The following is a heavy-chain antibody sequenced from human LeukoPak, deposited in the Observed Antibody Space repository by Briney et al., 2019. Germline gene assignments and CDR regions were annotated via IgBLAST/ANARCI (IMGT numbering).Heavy chain of an antibody. J-gene: IGHJ5*02. D-gene: IGHD3-22*01. Sequence: SETLSLTCAVYGGSFSGYYWSWIRQPPGKGLEWIGEINHSGSTNYNPSLKSRVTISVDTSKNQFSLKLSSVTAADTAVYYCARGNPYYYDSSGYYYSNWFDPWGQGTLVTVSS. CDR3: ARGNPYYYDSSGYYYSNWFDP. CDR2: INHSGST. V-gene: IGHV4-34*01. CDR1: GGSFSGYY.